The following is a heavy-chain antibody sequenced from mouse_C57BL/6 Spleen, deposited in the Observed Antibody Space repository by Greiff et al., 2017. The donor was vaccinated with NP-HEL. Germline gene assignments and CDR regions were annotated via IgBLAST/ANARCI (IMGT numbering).Heavy chain of an antibody. J-gene: IGHJ2*01. V-gene: IGHV5-4*01. CDR1: GFTFSSYA. CDR3: ARDPDYYGSSHFDY. CDR2: ISDGGSYT. D-gene: IGHD1-1*01. Sequence: EVMLVESGGGLVKPGGSLKLSCAASGFTFSSYAMSWVRQTPEKRLEWVATISDGGSYTYYPDNVKGRFTISRDNAKNNLYLQMSHLKSEDTAMYYCARDPDYYGSSHFDYWGQGTTLTVSS.